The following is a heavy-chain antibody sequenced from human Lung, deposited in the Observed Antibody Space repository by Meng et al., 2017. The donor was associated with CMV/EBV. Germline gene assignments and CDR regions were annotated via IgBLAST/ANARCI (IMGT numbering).Heavy chain of an antibody. CDR1: GGSISSSYY. CDR3: ARGSRDEAFQH. Sequence: QVRLQESGPGLVKPSGTLSLTCAVSGGSISSSYYWSWIRQPAGKGLEWIGRIYTSGSTNYNPSLKSRVTMSVDTSKNQFSLKLSSVTAADTAVYYCARGSRDEAFQHWGQGTLVTVSS. V-gene: IGHV4-4*07. J-gene: IGHJ1*01. CDR2: IYTSGST. D-gene: IGHD5-24*01.